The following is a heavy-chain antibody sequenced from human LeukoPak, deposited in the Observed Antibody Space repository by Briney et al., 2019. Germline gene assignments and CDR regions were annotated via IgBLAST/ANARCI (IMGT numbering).Heavy chain of an antibody. CDR3: AREMYSSSSVWFDP. Sequence: SETLSLTCTVSGGSISSSSYYWGWIRQPPGKGLEWIGSIYYSGSTYYNPSLKSRVTISVDTSKNQFSLKLSSVTAADTAVYYCAREMYSSSSVWFDPWGQGTLVTVSS. CDR2: IYYSGST. V-gene: IGHV4-39*02. J-gene: IGHJ5*02. D-gene: IGHD6-6*01. CDR1: GGSISSSSYY.